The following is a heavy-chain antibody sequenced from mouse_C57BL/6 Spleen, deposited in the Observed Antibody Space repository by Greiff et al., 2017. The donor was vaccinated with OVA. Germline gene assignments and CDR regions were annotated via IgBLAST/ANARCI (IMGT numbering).Heavy chain of an antibody. V-gene: IGHV1-80*01. J-gene: IGHJ4*01. D-gene: IGHD3-3*01. CDR1: GYAFSSYW. Sequence: VKLQQSGAELVKPGASVKISCKASGYAFSSYWMNWVKQRPGKGLEWIGQIYPGDGDTNYNGKFKGKATLTADKSSSTAYMQLSSLTSEDSAVYFCARSRAYNYAMDYWGQGTSVTVSS. CDR3: ARSRAYNYAMDY. CDR2: IYPGDGDT.